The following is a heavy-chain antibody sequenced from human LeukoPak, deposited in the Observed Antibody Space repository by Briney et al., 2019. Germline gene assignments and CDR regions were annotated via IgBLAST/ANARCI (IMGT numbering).Heavy chain of an antibody. CDR1: GYTFTSYD. D-gene: IGHD2-2*01. J-gene: IGHJ6*02. V-gene: IGHV1-69*13. CDR3: ARDLTDCSSTSCLAYYYYYYGMDV. Sequence: SVKVSCKASGYTFTSYDINWVRQAPGQGLEWMGGIIPIFGTANYAQKFQGRVTITADESTSTAYMELSSLRSEDTAVYYCARDLTDCSSTSCLAYYYYYYGMDVWGQGTTVTVSS. CDR2: IIPIFGTA.